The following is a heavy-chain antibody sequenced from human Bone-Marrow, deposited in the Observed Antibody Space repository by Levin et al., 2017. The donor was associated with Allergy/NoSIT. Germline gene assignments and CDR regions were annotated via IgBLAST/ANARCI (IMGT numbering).Heavy chain of an antibody. CDR3: AKPAGSGFYCFDY. J-gene: IGHJ4*02. CDR2: ISGRSTTI. V-gene: IGHV3-48*01. Sequence: GGSLRLSCAVSGFTFDSYSMNWVRQAPGKGLEWVAYISGRSTTIYYADSVKGRFTVSRDNAKNSLYLQMNSLRVEDTAVYYCAKPAGSGFYCFDYWGQGTLVTVSS. CDR1: GFTFDSYS. D-gene: IGHD3-10*01.